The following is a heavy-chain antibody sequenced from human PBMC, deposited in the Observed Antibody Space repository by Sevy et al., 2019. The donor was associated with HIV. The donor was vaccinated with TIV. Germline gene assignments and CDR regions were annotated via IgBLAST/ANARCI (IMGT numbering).Heavy chain of an antibody. CDR1: GFTLTRYG. V-gene: IGHV3-30*02. J-gene: IGHJ4*02. CDR3: TKDGAYWGSWD. D-gene: IGHD7-27*01. CDR2: LSHDGSNK. Sequence: GGSLRLSCSASGFTLTRYGMHWVRQAPGKGLEWVALLSHDGSNKFYGDSVKGRFTISRDISKNTLYLQMDSLRAGDTAVYFCTKDGAYWGSWDWGQGDLVTVSS.